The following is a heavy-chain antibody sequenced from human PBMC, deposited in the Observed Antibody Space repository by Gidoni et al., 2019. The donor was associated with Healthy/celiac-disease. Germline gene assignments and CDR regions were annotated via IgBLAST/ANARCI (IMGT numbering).Heavy chain of an antibody. CDR2: IIPIFGTA. CDR1: GGTFSSYA. V-gene: IGHV1-69*06. J-gene: IGHJ6*02. D-gene: IGHD1-26*01. Sequence: QVQLVQSGAEVKKPGSSVKVSCKASGGTFSSYAISWVRQAPGQGLEWMGGIIPIFGTANYAQKFQGRVTITADKSTSTAYMELSSLRSEDTAVYYCARCQWGATTIETYYYYYGMDVWGQGTTVTVSS. CDR3: ARCQWGATTIETYYYYYGMDV.